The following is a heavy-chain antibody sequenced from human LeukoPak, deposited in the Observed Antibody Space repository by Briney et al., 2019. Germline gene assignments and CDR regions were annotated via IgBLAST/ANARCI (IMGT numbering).Heavy chain of an antibody. V-gene: IGHV3-23*01. Sequence: PGGSLRLSCAASGFTFSSYAMSWVRQAPGKGLEWVSAISGSGGSTYYADSVKGRFTISRDNSKNTLYLQMNSLRAEDTAVYYCARGELELRWLSDYWGQGTLVTVSS. D-gene: IGHD1-7*01. CDR3: ARGELELRWLSDY. J-gene: IGHJ4*02. CDR2: ISGSGGST. CDR1: GFTFSSYA.